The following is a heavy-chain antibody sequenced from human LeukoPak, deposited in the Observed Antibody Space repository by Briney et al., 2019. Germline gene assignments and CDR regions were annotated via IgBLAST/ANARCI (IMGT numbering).Heavy chain of an antibody. J-gene: IGHJ5*02. D-gene: IGHD4-17*01. Sequence: GESLKISCKGSGYSFTTYWIGWVRQMPGKGLEWMGSIYPSDSDTRYSPSFQGQVTISADRSTSTAYLQWSSLKASDTAVYYCARDGWRLRGTLKYNWFDPWGQGTLVTVSS. CDR3: ARDGWRLRGTLKYNWFDP. CDR2: IYPSDSDT. V-gene: IGHV5-51*01. CDR1: GYSFTTYW.